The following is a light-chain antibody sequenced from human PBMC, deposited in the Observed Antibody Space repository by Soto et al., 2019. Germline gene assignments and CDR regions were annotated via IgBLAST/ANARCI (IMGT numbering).Light chain of an antibody. Sequence: QSVLTQPASVSGSPGQSITISCTGSSSDVGVYNYVSWYQQHPGKAPKLIIYDVSNRPSGVSNRFSGSKSGNTASLTISGLQAEDEADYYCSSYTISSTVVFGGGTKLTVL. CDR1: SSDVGVYNY. V-gene: IGLV2-14*01. J-gene: IGLJ2*01. CDR3: SSYTISSTVV. CDR2: DVS.